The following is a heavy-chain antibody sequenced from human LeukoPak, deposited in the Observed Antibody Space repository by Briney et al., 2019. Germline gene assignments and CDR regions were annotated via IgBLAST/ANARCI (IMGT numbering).Heavy chain of an antibody. CDR1: GGSISSSSYY. V-gene: IGHV4-39*01. CDR3: ASLDIVATITVDDY. D-gene: IGHD5-12*01. Sequence: SETLPLTCTVSGGSISSSSYYWGWIRQPPGKGLEWIGSIYYSGSTYYNSSLKSRVTISVDTSKNQFSLKLSSVTAADTAVYYCASLDIVATITVDDYWGQGTLVTVSS. CDR2: IYYSGST. J-gene: IGHJ4*02.